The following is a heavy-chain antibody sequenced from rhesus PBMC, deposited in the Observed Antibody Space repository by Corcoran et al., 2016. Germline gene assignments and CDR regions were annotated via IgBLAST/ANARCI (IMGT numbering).Heavy chain of an antibody. J-gene: IGHJ4*01. D-gene: IGHD4-29*01. CDR1: GASISSYW. CDR3: VHAIGATVAARVWVGLDY. CDR2: INGNSGTT. Sequence: QVQLQESGPGLVKPSETLSLTCAVSGASISSYWWSWIRQPPGKGLEGIGEINGNSGTTHYHPARESRVTSSKDASKNQFSLKLSSVTAADTAVYYCVHAIGATVAARVWVGLDYWGQGVLVTVSS. V-gene: IGHV4-80*01.